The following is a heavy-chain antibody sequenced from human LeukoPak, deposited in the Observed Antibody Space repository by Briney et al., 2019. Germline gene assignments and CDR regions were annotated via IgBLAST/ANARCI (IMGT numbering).Heavy chain of an antibody. CDR3: ARVWGVEIVVVGNYYYYGMDV. CDR1: GGSFSGYY. J-gene: IGHJ6*02. V-gene: IGHV4-34*01. D-gene: IGHD3-22*01. CDR2: INHSGST. Sequence: PSETLSLTCAVYGGSFSGYYWSWIRQPPGKGLEWIGEINHSGSTNYNPSLKSRVPISVDTSKNQFSLKLSSVTAADTAVYYCARVWGVEIVVVGNYYYYGMDVWGQGATVTVSS.